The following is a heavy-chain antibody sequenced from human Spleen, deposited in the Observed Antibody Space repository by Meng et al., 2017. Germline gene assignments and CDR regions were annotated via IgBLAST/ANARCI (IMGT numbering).Heavy chain of an antibody. D-gene: IGHD6-19*01. CDR3: ARGWWLATSNSNWFDP. V-gene: IGHV4-34*01. J-gene: IGHJ5*02. CDR1: GGSFSDSY. Sequence: LQRWGVGLLKPSETLSLTCVVSGGSFSDSYWSWIRQPPGKGLEWIGEINHSGSTNYNPSLESRATISVDTSKNQFSLKPSSVTAADTAVYYCARGWWLATSNSNWFDPWGQGTLVTVSS. CDR2: INHSGST.